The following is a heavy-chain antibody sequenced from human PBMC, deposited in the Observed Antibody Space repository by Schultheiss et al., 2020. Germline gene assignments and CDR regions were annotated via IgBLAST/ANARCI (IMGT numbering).Heavy chain of an antibody. V-gene: IGHV3-9*01. CDR3: AKDYAGFGELLPPR. CDR1: GFTFNNYA. D-gene: IGHD3-10*01. CDR2: ISWNSGSI. Sequence: GGSLRLSCAASGFTFNNYAMHWVRQAPGKGLEWVSGISWNSGSIGYADSVRGRFTISRDNAKNSLYLQMNSLRAEDTAVYYCAKDYAGFGELLPPRWGQGTLVTVYS. J-gene: IGHJ4*02.